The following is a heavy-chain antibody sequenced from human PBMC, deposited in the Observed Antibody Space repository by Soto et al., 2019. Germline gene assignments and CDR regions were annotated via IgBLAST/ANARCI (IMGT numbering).Heavy chain of an antibody. CDR1: GVSISSSHW. CDR3: ARDVGYYYDSRPAGHFGF. J-gene: IGHJ4*02. V-gene: IGHV4-4*02. CDR2: IYHSGST. Sequence: QVQLQESGPGLVKPSGTLSLTCTVSGVSISSSHWWSWVRQPPGKGLDWIGEIYHSGSTNFNPSLKGRVTISVDKPKNQFSLKLSSATAADTAVYYCARDVGYYYDSRPAGHFGFWGQGTLVTVSS. D-gene: IGHD3-22*01.